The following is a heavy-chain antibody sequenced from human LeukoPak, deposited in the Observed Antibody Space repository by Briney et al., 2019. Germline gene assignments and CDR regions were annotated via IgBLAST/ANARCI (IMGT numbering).Heavy chain of an antibody. CDR2: IYSGGST. V-gene: IGHV3-66*01. Sequence: GGSLRLSCAASGFTVSSNYMSWVRQAPGKGLEWVSVIYSGGSTYYADSVKGRFTISRDNSKNALYLQMNSLRAEDTAVYYCARALNHYGAFDIWGQGTMVTVSS. D-gene: IGHD4-17*01. CDR3: ARALNHYGAFDI. J-gene: IGHJ3*02. CDR1: GFTVSSNY.